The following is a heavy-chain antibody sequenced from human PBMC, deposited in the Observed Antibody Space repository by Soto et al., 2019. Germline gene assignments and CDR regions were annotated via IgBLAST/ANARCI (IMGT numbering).Heavy chain of an antibody. J-gene: IGHJ4*02. CDR3: ARGGTRSADLPTY. D-gene: IGHD1-1*01. CDR1: GDSINNYY. V-gene: IGHV4-4*07. CDR2: IYSSGSA. Sequence: VRLQESGPGLVEPSETLSLTCSVSGDSINNYYWSWIRQPAGKGLEWIGRIYSSGSANYNPSLKTRGTTSVDTSKNQVFLSATSVTAADTAVYFCARGGTRSADLPTYWGQGIQVIVSS.